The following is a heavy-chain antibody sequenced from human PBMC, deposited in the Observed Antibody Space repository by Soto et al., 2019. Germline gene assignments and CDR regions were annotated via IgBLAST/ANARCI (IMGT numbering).Heavy chain of an antibody. CDR1: GFTFRSYS. D-gene: IGHD6-6*01. CDR2: ISSSSSYI. CDR3: ARDDSSSSPPHFDY. J-gene: IGHJ4*02. V-gene: IGHV3-21*01. Sequence: PGGSLRLSCAASGFTFRSYSMNWVRQAPGKGLEWVSSISSSSSYIYYADSVKGRFTISRDNAKNSLYLQMNSLRAEDTAVYYCARDDSSSSPPHFDYWGQGTLVTVSS.